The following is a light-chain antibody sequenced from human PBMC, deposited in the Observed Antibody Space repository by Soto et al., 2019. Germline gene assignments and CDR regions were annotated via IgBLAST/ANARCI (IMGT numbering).Light chain of an antibody. Sequence: QSALTRPPSASGTPGQRVTISCSGSSSNIGSDYVYWYQQFPGTAPKLLIYRNNQRPSGVPDRFSGSKSGTSASLAISGLRSEDEADYYCAAWDDSLSGYVFGTGTKVTVL. CDR2: RNN. V-gene: IGLV1-47*01. CDR3: AAWDDSLSGYV. J-gene: IGLJ1*01. CDR1: SSNIGSDY.